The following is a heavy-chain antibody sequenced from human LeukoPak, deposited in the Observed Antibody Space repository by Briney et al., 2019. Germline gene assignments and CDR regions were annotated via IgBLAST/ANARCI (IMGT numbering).Heavy chain of an antibody. D-gene: IGHD2/OR15-2a*01. CDR2: ISHSGST. J-gene: IGHJ2*01. CDR1: GYSISSGYY. Sequence: SETLSLTCTVSGYSISSGYYWGWIRQPPGEGLEWIGSISHSGSTYYNPSLKNRVSISMDTSKNQFSLWLTSVTAADTAVYSCARRIVGANHWYFDLWGRAPLLTVAS. CDR3: ARRIVGANHWYFDL. V-gene: IGHV4-38-2*02.